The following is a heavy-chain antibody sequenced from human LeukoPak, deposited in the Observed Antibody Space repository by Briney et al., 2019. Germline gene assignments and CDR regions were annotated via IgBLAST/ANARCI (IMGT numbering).Heavy chain of an antibody. CDR1: GFTFSSYS. J-gene: IGHJ6*02. V-gene: IGHV3-21*04. Sequence: GGSLRLSCAASGFTFSSYSMNWVRQAPGKGLEWVSSISSSSSYIYYADSVKGRFTISRDNSKNTLFLQMNSLRAEDTAVYYCAKVIYDSSGYYSLLDYYGMDVWGQGTTVTVSS. CDR3: AKVIYDSSGYYSLLDYYGMDV. D-gene: IGHD3-22*01. CDR2: ISSSSSYI.